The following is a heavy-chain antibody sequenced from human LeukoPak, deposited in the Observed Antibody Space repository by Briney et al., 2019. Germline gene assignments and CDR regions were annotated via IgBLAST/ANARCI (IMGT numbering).Heavy chain of an antibody. CDR3: ARDLYDFWSGYCFQY. J-gene: IGHJ1*01. D-gene: IGHD3-3*01. Sequence: GGSLRLSCAASGFTFSNYGMHWVRQAPGKGLEWVAVIWYDESNKYYADSVKGRFTISRDNSKNTLYLQMNSLRAEDTAVYYCARDLYDFWSGYCFQYWGQGTLVTVSS. CDR2: IWYDESNK. V-gene: IGHV3-33*01. CDR1: GFTFSNYG.